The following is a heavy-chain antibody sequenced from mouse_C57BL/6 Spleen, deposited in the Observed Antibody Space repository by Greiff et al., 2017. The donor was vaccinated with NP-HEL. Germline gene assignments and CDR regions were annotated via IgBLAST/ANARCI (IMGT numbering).Heavy chain of an antibody. Sequence: VQLQQSGPELVKPGASVKMSCKASGYTFTDYNMHWVKQSPGKSLEWIGYINPNNGGTSYNQKFKGKATLTVNKSSSTAYMELRSLTSEDAAVYYCASSSLYFDYWGQGTTLTVSS. V-gene: IGHV1-22*01. CDR3: ASSSLYFDY. CDR2: INPNNGGT. J-gene: IGHJ2*01. CDR1: GYTFTDYN. D-gene: IGHD2-12*01.